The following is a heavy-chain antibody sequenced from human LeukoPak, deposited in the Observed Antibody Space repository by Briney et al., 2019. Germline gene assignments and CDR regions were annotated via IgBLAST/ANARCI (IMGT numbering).Heavy chain of an antibody. V-gene: IGHV1-46*01. CDR3: ARDPGEFYDSSGYYLDNPNYYMDV. CDR1: GYTFTSYY. J-gene: IGHJ6*03. D-gene: IGHD3-22*01. CDR2: INPSGGST. Sequence: GASVKVSCKASGYTFTSYYMHWVRQAPGQGLEWMGIINPSGGSTSYAQKFQGRVTMTRDMSTSTVYMELSSLRSEDTAVYYCARDPGEFYDSSGYYLDNPNYYMDVWGKGTTVTVSS.